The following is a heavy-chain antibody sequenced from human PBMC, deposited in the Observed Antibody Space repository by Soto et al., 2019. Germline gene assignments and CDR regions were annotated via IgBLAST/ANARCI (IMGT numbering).Heavy chain of an antibody. Sequence: PGESLKISCKGSGYSFTSYWIGWVRQMPGKGLEWMGIIYPGDSDTRYRPSFQGQVTISADKSISTAYLQWSSLKASDTAMYYCARTSAAGKYYYGMDGWGPGTTVTVSS. CDR1: GYSFTSYW. J-gene: IGHJ6*02. V-gene: IGHV5-51*01. CDR3: ARTSAAGKYYYGMDG. D-gene: IGHD6-13*01. CDR2: IYPGDSDT.